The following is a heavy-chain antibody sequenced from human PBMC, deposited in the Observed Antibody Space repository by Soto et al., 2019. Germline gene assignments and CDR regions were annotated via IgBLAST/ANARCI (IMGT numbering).Heavy chain of an antibody. CDR2: INSDGSST. D-gene: IGHD6-19*01. CDR3: ARGYSSGWASFDY. Sequence: PGGSLRLSCAASGFTFSSYLMHWVRQAPGKGLGWVSRINSDGSSTSYADSVKGRFTISRDNAKNTLYLQMNSLRAEDTAVYYCARGYSSGWASFDYWGQGTLVTVSS. V-gene: IGHV3-74*01. J-gene: IGHJ4*02. CDR1: GFTFSSYL.